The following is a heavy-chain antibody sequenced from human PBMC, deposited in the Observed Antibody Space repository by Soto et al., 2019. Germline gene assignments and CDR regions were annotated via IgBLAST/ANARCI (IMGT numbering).Heavy chain of an antibody. CDR1: XYTFTSYX. J-gene: IGHJ5*02. D-gene: IGHD2-15*01. V-gene: IGHV1-3*01. Sequence: VKXXCKASXYTFTSYXXXXXRQAPGQRLEWMGWINAANGDTKYSPKFQGRVTITRDTSASTAXMELSSLRSEDTAVYYCVRRHVSXTXIDWFDPWGQGTLVTVSS. CDR3: VRRHVSXTXIDWFDP. CDR2: INAANGDT.